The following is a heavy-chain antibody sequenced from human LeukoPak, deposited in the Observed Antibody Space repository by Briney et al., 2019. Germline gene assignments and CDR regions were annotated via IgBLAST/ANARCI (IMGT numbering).Heavy chain of an antibody. D-gene: IGHD3-9*01. CDR1: GGSISTYY. V-gene: IGHV4-4*07. CDR2: IYTTGST. J-gene: IGHJ6*03. Sequence: PSETLSLTCTVSGGSISTYYWGWIRQPAGKGLEWIGRIYTTGSTNYNPSLKSRVTISVDTSKNQFSLKLSSVTAADTAVYYCARGRGHVLRYFDWLSPKGDYYYMDVWGKGTTVTVSS. CDR3: ARGRGHVLRYFDWLSPKGDYYYMDV.